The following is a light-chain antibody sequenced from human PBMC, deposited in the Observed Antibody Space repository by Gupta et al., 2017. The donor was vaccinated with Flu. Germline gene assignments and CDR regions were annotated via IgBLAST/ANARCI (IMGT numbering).Light chain of an antibody. CDR3: QQYNNWPLT. CDR2: AAS. CDR1: ESVSSN. J-gene: IGKJ4*01. V-gene: IGKV3-15*01. Sequence: EIVMTQSPATLSVSPGERATLSCRASESVSSNLAWYQQKPGQAPRLLIDAASTRATGIPARFSGSGSGTEFTLTIGSLQSEDFAVYYCQQYNNWPLTSGGGTKVEIK.